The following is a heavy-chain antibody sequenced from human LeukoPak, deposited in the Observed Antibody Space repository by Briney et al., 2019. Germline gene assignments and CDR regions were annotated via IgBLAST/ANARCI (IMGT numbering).Heavy chain of an antibody. CDR3: AGSRRKEYYDISVPSYYYYGMDV. Sequence: SVKVSCKASGGTFSSYAISWVLQAPGQGLEWMGGIIPIFGTANYAQKFQGRVTITADESTSTAYMELSSLRSEDTAVYYCAGSRRKEYYDISVPSYYYYGMDVWGQGTTVTVSS. CDR1: GGTFSSYA. D-gene: IGHD3-9*01. J-gene: IGHJ6*02. CDR2: IIPIFGTA. V-gene: IGHV1-69*13.